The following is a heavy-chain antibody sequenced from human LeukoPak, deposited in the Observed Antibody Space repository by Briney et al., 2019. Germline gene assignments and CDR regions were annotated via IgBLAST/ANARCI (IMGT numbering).Heavy chain of an antibody. CDR2: ISSSSSTI. CDR1: GFTFSSYE. V-gene: IGHV3-48*01. J-gene: IGHJ6*03. D-gene: IGHD6-19*01. Sequence: PGGSLRLSCAASGFTFSSYEMNWVRQAPGKGLEWVSYISSSSSTIYYADSVKGRFTISRDNAKNSLYLQMNSLRAEDTAVYYCARDRRWQWLVRDNYYYMDVWGKGTTVTVSS. CDR3: ARDRRWQWLVRDNYYYMDV.